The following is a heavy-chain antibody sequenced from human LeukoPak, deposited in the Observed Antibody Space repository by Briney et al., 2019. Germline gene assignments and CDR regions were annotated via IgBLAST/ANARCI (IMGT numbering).Heavy chain of an antibody. D-gene: IGHD2-2*02. CDR1: GFTVSSNY. Sequence: GGSLRLSCAASGFTVSSNYMSWVRQAPGKGLEWVSVIYSGGSTYYADSVKGRFTISRDNSKNTLYLQMNSLRAEDTAVYHCAREYYCSSTSCYTKGNYYYYMDVWGKGTTVTVSS. J-gene: IGHJ6*03. CDR3: AREYYCSSTSCYTKGNYYYYMDV. CDR2: IYSGGST. V-gene: IGHV3-66*02.